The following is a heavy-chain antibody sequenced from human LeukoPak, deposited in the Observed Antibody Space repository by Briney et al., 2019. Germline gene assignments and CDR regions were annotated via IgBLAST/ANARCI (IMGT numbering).Heavy chain of an antibody. CDR2: IKSKNDGGTT. D-gene: IGHD5-18*01. CDR1: GFTFSNAW. J-gene: IGHJ6*03. CDR3: TTDPWIQLWSSYYYYYMDV. V-gene: IGHV3-15*01. Sequence: GGSLRLSCAASGFTFSNAWMSWVRQAPGKGLEWVGRIKSKNDGGTTDYAAPVKGRFTISRDDSKNTLYLQMNSLKTEDTAVYYCTTDPWIQLWSSYYYYYMDVWGKGTTVTVSS.